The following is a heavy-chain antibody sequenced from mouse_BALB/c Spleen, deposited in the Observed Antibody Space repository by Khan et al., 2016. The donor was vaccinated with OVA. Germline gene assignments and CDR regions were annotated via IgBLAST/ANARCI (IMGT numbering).Heavy chain of an antibody. CDR2: IIYTGYT. J-gene: IGHJ3*01. Sequence: EVQLQESGPSLVKPSQTLSLPCSVTGDSLTPGYWNWIRKFPGNQLEYMGYIIYTGYTYYNPSLKSRISIPRHTSNTQYYLQLNSVTDEDTATYYWARSTYRYAFVYWGQGTLVTVSA. V-gene: IGHV3-8*02. CDR3: ARSTYRYAFVY. D-gene: IGHD2-14*01. CDR1: GDSLTPGY.